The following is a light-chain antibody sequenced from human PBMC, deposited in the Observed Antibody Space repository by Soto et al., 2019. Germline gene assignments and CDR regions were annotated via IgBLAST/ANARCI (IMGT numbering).Light chain of an antibody. CDR1: SGHSSYI. J-gene: IGLJ1*01. V-gene: IGLV4-60*02. CDR3: ETWDSNTRV. Sequence: QSVLTQSSSASASLGSSVKLTCTLSSGHSSYIIAWHQQQPGKAPRYLMKLEGSGSYNKGSGVPDRFSGSSSGADRYLTISHLQFEDEADYYCETWDSNTRVFGTGTKLTVL. CDR2: LEGSGSY.